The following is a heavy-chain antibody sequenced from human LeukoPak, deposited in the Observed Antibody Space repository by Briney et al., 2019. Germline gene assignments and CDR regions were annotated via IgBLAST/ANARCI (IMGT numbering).Heavy chain of an antibody. CDR1: GGSISSYY. CDR3: ARHGTLGRITMVRGVKHAFDI. J-gene: IGHJ3*02. D-gene: IGHD3-10*01. CDR2: IYTSGST. Sequence: PSETLSLTCTVSGGSISSYYWSWIRQPAGKGLEWIGRIYTSGSTNYNPSLKSRVTMSVDTSKNQFSLKLSSVTAADTAVYYCARHGTLGRITMVRGVKHAFDIWGQGTMVTVSS. V-gene: IGHV4-4*07.